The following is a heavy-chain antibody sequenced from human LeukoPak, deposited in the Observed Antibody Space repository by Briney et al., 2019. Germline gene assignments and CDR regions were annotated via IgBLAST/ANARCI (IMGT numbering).Heavy chain of an antibody. V-gene: IGHV3-53*01. Sequence: GGSLRLSCAASGFTVSSNYMSWVRQAPGKRLEWVSVIYSGGSTYYADSVKGRFTISRDNSKNTLYLQMNSLRAEDTAVYYCARDQTVPPGDAFDIWGQGTMVTVSS. CDR2: IYSGGST. J-gene: IGHJ3*02. CDR1: GFTVSSNY. D-gene: IGHD4-17*01. CDR3: ARDQTVPPGDAFDI.